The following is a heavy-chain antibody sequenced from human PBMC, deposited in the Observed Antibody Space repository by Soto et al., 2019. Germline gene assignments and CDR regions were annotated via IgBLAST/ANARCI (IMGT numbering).Heavy chain of an antibody. V-gene: IGHV3-7*01. D-gene: IGHD3-16*02. CDR3: ARDQGYLDY. Sequence: EVQLVESGGGLVQPGGSLSLSCAASSFTFSKYWMSWVRQAPGKGPEWVANISPAGSEKFYVGSVKGRFTISRDNAENSLFLQMNSLRAEDTAVYYCARDQGYLDYWGQGAPVTVSS. J-gene: IGHJ4*02. CDR2: ISPAGSEK. CDR1: SFTFSKYW.